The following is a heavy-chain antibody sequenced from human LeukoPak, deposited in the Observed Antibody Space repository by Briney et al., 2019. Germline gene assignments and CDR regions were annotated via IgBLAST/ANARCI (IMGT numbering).Heavy chain of an antibody. J-gene: IGHJ6*02. CDR2: ITASGGST. Sequence: GGSLRLSCAGSGFTFSSDALSWVRQAPGKGLEWVSGITASGGSTYYTDSVKGRFTISRDNSKNTLYLQMNSLRVEDTALYFCAKVPSYTVFSYYGMDVWGQGTTVTVYS. CDR3: AKVPSYTVFSYYGMDV. CDR1: GFTFSSDA. D-gene: IGHD3-16*02. V-gene: IGHV3-23*01.